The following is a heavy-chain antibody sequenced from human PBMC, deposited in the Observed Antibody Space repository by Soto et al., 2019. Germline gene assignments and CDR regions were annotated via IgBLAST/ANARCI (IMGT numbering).Heavy chain of an antibody. Sequence: QVQLVESGGGVVQPGRSLRLSCAASGFTFSSYAMHWVRQAPGKGLEWVAVISYDGSNKYYADSVKGRFTISRDNSKNTLYLQMNSRRAEDTAVYYCASQYITGTTGYYYGMDVW. J-gene: IGHJ6*01. D-gene: IGHD1-7*01. CDR1: GFTFSSYA. CDR3: ASQYITGTTGYYYGMDV. CDR2: ISYDGSNK. V-gene: IGHV3-30-3*01.